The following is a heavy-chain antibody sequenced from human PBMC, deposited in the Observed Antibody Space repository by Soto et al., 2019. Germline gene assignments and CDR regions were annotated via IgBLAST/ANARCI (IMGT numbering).Heavy chain of an antibody. Sequence: ASVKVSCKASGYIFNGYHIHWVRQAHGRGLEWMGWINPNSGDTEYAQNFQGRVTMTRDTSFNLVYMEMSGLMSDDTAVYYCARDARGTRGVVEMDIWSPWTKLADSS. CDR3: ARDARGTRGVVEMDI. CDR1: GYIFNGYH. J-gene: IGHJ6*02. D-gene: IGHD2-8*02. V-gene: IGHV1-2*02. CDR2: INPNSGDT.